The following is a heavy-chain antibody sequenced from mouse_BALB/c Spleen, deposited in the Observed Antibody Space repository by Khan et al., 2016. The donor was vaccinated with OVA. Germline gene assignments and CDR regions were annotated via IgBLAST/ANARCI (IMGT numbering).Heavy chain of an antibody. J-gene: IGHJ3*01. D-gene: IGHD2-12*01. CDR2: ILYSGST. Sequence: EVQLQESGPSLVKPSQTLSLTCSVTGDSITSGYWCWIRKFPGNKLENMGYILYSGSTYYNPSLKSRITITRHTSQNQYYLKMNSVTTEYTATYYCARSTYSYAFAYWGQGTLVTVSA. CDR3: ARSTYSYAFAY. V-gene: IGHV3-8*02. CDR1: GDSITSGY.